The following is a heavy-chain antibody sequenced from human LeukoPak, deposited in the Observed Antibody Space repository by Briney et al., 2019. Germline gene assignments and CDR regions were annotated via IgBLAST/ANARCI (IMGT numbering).Heavy chain of an antibody. J-gene: IGHJ4*02. CDR1: GFTFSSYW. Sequence: PGGSLRLSCAASGFTFSSYWMHWVRQAPGKGLEWVSAISGSGGSTYYADSVKGRFTISRDNSKNTLYLQMYSLRAEDTAVYYCAKGIDYNDYWGQGTLVTVSS. CDR2: ISGSGGST. CDR3: AKGIDYNDY. V-gene: IGHV3-23*01. D-gene: IGHD2-15*01.